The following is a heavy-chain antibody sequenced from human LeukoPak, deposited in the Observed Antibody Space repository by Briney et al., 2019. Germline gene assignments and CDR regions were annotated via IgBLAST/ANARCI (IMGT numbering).Heavy chain of an antibody. CDR2: ISYDGSNR. D-gene: IGHD3-10*01. V-gene: IGHV3-30*18. Sequence: GRSLRLSCAASGFTFSSYAMHWVRQAPGKGLEWVALISYDGSNRYYADSVKGRFTISRDNSKNMLYLELISLTAEDTAVYYCAKDDAWLQFGEWSQGTLVTVSS. J-gene: IGHJ4*02. CDR3: AKDDAWLQFGE. CDR1: GFTFSSYA.